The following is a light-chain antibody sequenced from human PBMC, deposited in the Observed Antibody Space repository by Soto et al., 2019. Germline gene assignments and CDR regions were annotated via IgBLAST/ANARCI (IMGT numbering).Light chain of an antibody. V-gene: IGKV3-15*01. Sequence: EIVMTQSPATLSVSPGERATLSCRASQSVSSNLAWYQQKPGQAPKLLIYGASTMATGIPARFSGSGSGTEFTLTISSMQSEDFAVYYCQQYNNWPPYPVTFGGGTKVEIK. CDR2: GAS. J-gene: IGKJ4*02. CDR3: QQYNNWPPYPVT. CDR1: QSVSSN.